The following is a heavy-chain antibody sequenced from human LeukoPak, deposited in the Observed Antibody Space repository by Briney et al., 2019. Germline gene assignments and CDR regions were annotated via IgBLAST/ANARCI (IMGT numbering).Heavy chain of an antibody. Sequence: QSGGSLRLSCAASGFTVSDNYMSWVRQAPGKGLEWVAFIRYDGTSKYYADSVRGRFTISRDNSKNTLSLQMNNLRAEDTAVYYCVREARESGGFDYWGQGTLVTVSS. CDR1: GFTVSDNY. V-gene: IGHV3-30*02. J-gene: IGHJ4*02. D-gene: IGHD5-24*01. CDR2: IRYDGTSK. CDR3: VREARESGGFDY.